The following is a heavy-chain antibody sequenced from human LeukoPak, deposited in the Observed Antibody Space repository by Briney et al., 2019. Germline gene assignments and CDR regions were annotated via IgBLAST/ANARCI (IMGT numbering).Heavy chain of an antibody. Sequence: ASVKVSCKASGYTFTSYGISWVRQAPGQGLEWMGWISAYNGNTNYAQKLQGRVTMITDTSTSTAYLELRSLRSDDTAVYYCARAPSYSGYDFVFDYWGQGTLVTVSS. CDR3: ARAPSYSGYDFVFDY. V-gene: IGHV1-18*01. CDR1: GYTFTSYG. D-gene: IGHD5-12*01. J-gene: IGHJ4*02. CDR2: ISAYNGNT.